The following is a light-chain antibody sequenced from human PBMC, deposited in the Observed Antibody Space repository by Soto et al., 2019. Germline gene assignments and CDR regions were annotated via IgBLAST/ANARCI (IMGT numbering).Light chain of an antibody. CDR2: SNN. Sequence: QAVVTQPPSASGTPGQRVTISCSGSSSNIGSNTVNWYQQLPGTAPKLLIYSNNQRPSGVPDRFSGSKSGTSASLAISGLQSEDEADYYCAAWDDSLNGLWVFGGGTKLTV. CDR1: SSNIGSNT. V-gene: IGLV1-44*01. CDR3: AAWDDSLNGLWV. J-gene: IGLJ3*02.